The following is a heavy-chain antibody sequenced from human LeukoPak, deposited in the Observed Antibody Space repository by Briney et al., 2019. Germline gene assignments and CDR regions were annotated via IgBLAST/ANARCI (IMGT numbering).Heavy chain of an antibody. D-gene: IGHD5-12*01. CDR2: IYYGGNA. J-gene: IGHJ4*02. Sequence: PSETLSLTCIVSGGSISSYYWSWIRQPPGKGLEWIGYIYYGGNANYNPSLKSRVTISVDTSMNQFSLKLSSVTAADTAVYYCAREGEGSGYENYYFDYRGQGILVTVSS. V-gene: IGHV4-59*01. CDR1: GGSISSYY. CDR3: AREGEGSGYENYYFDY.